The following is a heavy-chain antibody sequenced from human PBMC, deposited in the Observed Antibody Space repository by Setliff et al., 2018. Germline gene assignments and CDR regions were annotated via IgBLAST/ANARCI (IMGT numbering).Heavy chain of an antibody. J-gene: IGHJ3*02. CDR3: VKDSSGRDAFDI. Sequence: PGESLKISCGASGFLFSGSAMSWVRQAPEQGREWVAAISAGSSRTYYAESVKGRFTISRDNSNNTPYLKMDSLRADDTAIYYCVKDSSGRDAFDIWGQGTMVTVSS. V-gene: IGHV3-23*01. CDR1: GFLFSGSA. D-gene: IGHD3-10*01. CDR2: ISAGSSRT.